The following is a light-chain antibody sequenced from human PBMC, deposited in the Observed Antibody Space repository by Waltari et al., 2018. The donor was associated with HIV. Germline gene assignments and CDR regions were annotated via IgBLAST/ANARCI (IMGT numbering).Light chain of an antibody. CDR3: AAWDGSLNGRVV. J-gene: IGLJ2*01. CDR1: SSNIGSTT. Sequence: QSVLTQPPSASGTPGQRVTISCSGSSSNIGSTTVKWYQQLPGTAPQLLIYSNNQRPSGVPDRFSGSKSGTSASLAISGLQSEDEADYYCAAWDGSLNGRVVFGGGTKLTVL. V-gene: IGLV1-44*01. CDR2: SNN.